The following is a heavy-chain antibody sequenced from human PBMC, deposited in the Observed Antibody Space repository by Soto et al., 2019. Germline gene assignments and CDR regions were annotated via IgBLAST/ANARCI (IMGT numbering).Heavy chain of an antibody. CDR2: INAGNSNT. J-gene: IGHJ4*02. CDR3: ARWGPGRAIDY. V-gene: IGHV1-3*01. D-gene: IGHD3-16*01. CDR1: GYTFTSYA. Sequence: QVQLVQSGAEVKKPGASVKVSCRASGYTFTSYAMHWVRQAPGQRLEWMGWINAGNSNTKDSQKFQGRVTITRDTSASTAYMELSSLRSEDTAVYYCARWGPGRAIDYWGQGTLVTVSS.